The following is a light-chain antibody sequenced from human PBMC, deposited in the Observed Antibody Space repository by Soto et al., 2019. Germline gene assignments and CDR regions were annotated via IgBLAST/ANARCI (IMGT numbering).Light chain of an antibody. J-gene: IGLJ3*02. Sequence: QLVLTQPASVSGSPGQSITISCTGTSSDIGGYNYVSWYQQHPGKAPKLLIYEVTNRPSGVSNRFSGSKSGNTASLTISGLQADDEADYHCTSYTTSGTWVFGGGTKLTVL. CDR1: SSDIGGYNY. V-gene: IGLV2-14*01. CDR3: TSYTTSGTWV. CDR2: EVT.